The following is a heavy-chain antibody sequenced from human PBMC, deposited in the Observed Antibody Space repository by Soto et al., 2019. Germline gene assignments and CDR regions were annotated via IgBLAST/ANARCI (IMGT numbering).Heavy chain of an antibody. Sequence: QVQLVQSGAEVKKPGSSVKVSCKASGGTFSSYAISWVRQAPGQGLEWMGGIIPIFGTANYAQKFQGRVTITADESTSTAYMELSSLRTEDMAVYYCARDEGQGVHDYGEHTSGYYGMDVWGQGTTVTVSS. CDR2: IIPIFGTA. CDR1: GGTFSSYA. D-gene: IGHD4-17*01. CDR3: ARDEGQGVHDYGEHTSGYYGMDV. J-gene: IGHJ6*02. V-gene: IGHV1-69*12.